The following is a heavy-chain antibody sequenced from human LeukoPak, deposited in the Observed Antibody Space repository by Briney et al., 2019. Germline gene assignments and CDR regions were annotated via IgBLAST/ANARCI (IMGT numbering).Heavy chain of an antibody. CDR3: ARGDDAFDI. J-gene: IGHJ3*02. Sequence: ASVKISCKASGYTLTTYYMHWVRQAPGQGLEWMGITNPSGGSTTYAQKFQGRVTMTRDTSTSTVYMELNNLRSEDTAVYYCARGDDAFDIWGQGTVVTVSS. V-gene: IGHV1-46*01. CDR1: GYTLTTYY. CDR2: TNPSGGST.